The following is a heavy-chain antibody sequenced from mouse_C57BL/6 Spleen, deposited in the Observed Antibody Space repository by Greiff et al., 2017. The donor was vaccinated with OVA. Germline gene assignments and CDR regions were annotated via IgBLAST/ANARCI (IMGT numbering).Heavy chain of an antibody. V-gene: IGHV14-2*01. Sequence: VQLQQPGAELVKPGASVKLSCTASGSNIKDYYMHWVKQRTEQGLEWIGRIDPEDGETKYAPKFQGKATITADTSSNTAYLQLSSLTSEDTAVYYCAHYGSSLYWYFDVWGTGTTVTVSS. CDR3: AHYGSSLYWYFDV. CDR2: IDPEDGET. CDR1: GSNIKDYY. J-gene: IGHJ1*03. D-gene: IGHD1-1*01.